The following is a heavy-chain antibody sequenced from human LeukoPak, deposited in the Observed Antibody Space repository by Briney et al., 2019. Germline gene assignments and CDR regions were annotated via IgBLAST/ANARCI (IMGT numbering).Heavy chain of an antibody. V-gene: IGHV3-21*01. CDR3: ARDPVLGGHWFDP. D-gene: IGHD3-16*01. CDR2: ISSSSSYI. J-gene: IGHJ5*02. Sequence: GGSLRLSCAASGFTFSSYSMNWVRQAPGKGLEWVSSISSSSSYIYYADSVKGRFTISRDNAKNSLYLQMNSLIAEDTAVYYCARDPVLGGHWFDPWGQGTLVTVSS. CDR1: GFTFSSYS.